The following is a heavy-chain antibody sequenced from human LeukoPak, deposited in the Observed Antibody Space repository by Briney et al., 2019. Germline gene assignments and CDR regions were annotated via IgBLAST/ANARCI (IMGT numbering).Heavy chain of an antibody. CDR2: IYYSGST. Sequence: SETLSLTCTVSGGSISSNSYYWGWIRQPPGKGLEWIGTIYYSGSTYYNPSLKSRVTTSVDTSQIQFSLKLGSVTAADTAVYYCARLTRLTAGDYWGRGTLVTVSS. V-gene: IGHV4-39*01. CDR3: ARLTRLTAGDY. D-gene: IGHD6-13*01. CDR1: GGSISSNSYY. J-gene: IGHJ4*02.